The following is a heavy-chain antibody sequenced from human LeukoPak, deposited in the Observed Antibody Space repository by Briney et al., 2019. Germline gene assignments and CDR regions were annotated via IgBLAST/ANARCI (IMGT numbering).Heavy chain of an antibody. CDR1: GYTFTSYG. CDR2: ISAYNGNT. Sequence: ASVKVSCKASGYTFTSYGISWVRQAPGQGLEWMGWISAYNGNTNYAQKLQGRVTMTTDTSTSAAYMELRSLRSDDTAVYYCARTYYDFWSALGNYFDYWGQGTLVTVSS. CDR3: ARTYYDFWSALGNYFDY. D-gene: IGHD3-3*01. V-gene: IGHV1-18*01. J-gene: IGHJ4*02.